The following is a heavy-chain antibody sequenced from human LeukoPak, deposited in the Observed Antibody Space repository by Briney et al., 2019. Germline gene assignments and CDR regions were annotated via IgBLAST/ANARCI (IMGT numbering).Heavy chain of an antibody. CDR3: ARDYYYDSSGVKLNWFDP. V-gene: IGHV1-18*01. Sequence: ASVKVSCKASGYTFTSYGISWVRQAPGQGLEWMGWISAYNGNTNYAQKLQGRVTMTTDTSTSTAYMELRSLRSDDTAVYYCARDYYYDSSGVKLNWFDPWGQGTLVTVSS. J-gene: IGHJ5*02. D-gene: IGHD3-22*01. CDR2: ISAYNGNT. CDR1: GYTFTSYG.